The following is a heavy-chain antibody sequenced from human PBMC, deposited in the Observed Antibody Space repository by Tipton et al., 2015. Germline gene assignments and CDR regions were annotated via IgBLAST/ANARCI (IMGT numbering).Heavy chain of an antibody. D-gene: IGHD2-15*01. CDR3: ARDVVVVAANGSEIDP. Sequence: SLRLSCAASGFTFSSYAMNWVRQAPGKGLEWVSAISGSGSITYYADSVKGRFTVSRDNSKNTVSLQMNSLRAGDTAVYYCARDVVVVAANGSEIDPWGQGTLVTVSS. V-gene: IGHV3-23*01. CDR2: ISGSGSIT. CDR1: GFTFSSYA. J-gene: IGHJ5*02.